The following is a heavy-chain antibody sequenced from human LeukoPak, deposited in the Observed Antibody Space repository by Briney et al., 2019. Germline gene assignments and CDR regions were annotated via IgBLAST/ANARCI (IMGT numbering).Heavy chain of an antibody. D-gene: IGHD3-10*01. J-gene: IGHJ4*02. V-gene: IGHV4-59*07. CDR3: AKSDYFGASDY. CDR2: MCYSGRT. Sequence: SDTLSLTCTLSARSIRLYNTYYWNCTRQCPGKGLEWFGYMCYSGRTSHTPSLKRQVTISVDTFRNQFSLKLTSLTAADTAIYYCAKSDYFGASDYWGQGTLVTVSS. CDR1: ARSIRLYNTYY.